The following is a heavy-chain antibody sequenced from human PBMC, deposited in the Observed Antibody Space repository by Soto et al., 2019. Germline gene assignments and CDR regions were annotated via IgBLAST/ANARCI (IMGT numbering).Heavy chain of an antibody. V-gene: IGHV4-39*01. Sequence: QLQLQESGPGLVRPSETLSLTCTVSGGSVSSSSHYWGWIRQPPGKGLEWIGSIYYSGSTYYNLSLKGQVTMSVDSSKNQFSLKLSSVTAADTAVYFCASGSVLVVEDAIRGDYYGMDVWGQGTTVTASS. D-gene: IGHD2-2*01. CDR3: ASGSVLVVEDAIRGDYYGMDV. J-gene: IGHJ6*02. CDR1: GGSVSSSSHY. CDR2: IYYSGST.